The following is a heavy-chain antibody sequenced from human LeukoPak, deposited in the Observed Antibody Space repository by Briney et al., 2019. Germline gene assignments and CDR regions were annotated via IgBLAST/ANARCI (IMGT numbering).Heavy chain of an antibody. D-gene: IGHD2-8*01. J-gene: IGHJ4*02. CDR2: INPNSGST. CDR3: ARWASNLD. Sequence: ASVKVSCKASGYTFTSYDINWVRQATGQGLEWMGWINPNSGSTGYAQNFQGRVTMTRNMSISTVYMELSSLKSEDRAVYYCARWASNLDWGQGTLVTVSS. V-gene: IGHV1-8*01. CDR1: GYTFTSYD.